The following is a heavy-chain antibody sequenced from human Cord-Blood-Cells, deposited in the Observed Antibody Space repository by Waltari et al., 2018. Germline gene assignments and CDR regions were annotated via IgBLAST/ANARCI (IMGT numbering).Heavy chain of an antibody. D-gene: IGHD3-10*01. J-gene: IGHJ3*02. CDR1: GFSLSNARLG. CDR2: IFSNDEK. Sequence: QVTLKESGPVLVKPTETLTLTCTVAGFSLSNARLGVSWIRHPPGKALEWLAHIFSNDEKSYSTSLKSRLTISKDTSKSQVVLTMTNMDPVDTATYYCARIGYYYGSGSYAFDIWGQGTMVTVSS. CDR3: ARIGYYYGSGSYAFDI. V-gene: IGHV2-26*01.